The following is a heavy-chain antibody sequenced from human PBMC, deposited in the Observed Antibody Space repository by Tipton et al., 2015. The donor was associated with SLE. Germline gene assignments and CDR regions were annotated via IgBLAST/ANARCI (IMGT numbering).Heavy chain of an antibody. V-gene: IGHV4-30-2*01. J-gene: IGHJ3*02. CDR1: GFTFDDYA. CDR2: IYHSGST. CDR3: ARGDRGSQGAFDI. D-gene: IGHD3-10*01. Sequence: LRLSCAASGFTFDDYAMHWVRQAPGKGLEWIGYIYHSGSTYYNPSLKSRVTISVDRSKNQFSLKLSSVTAADTAVYYCARGDRGSQGAFDIWGQGTMVTVSS.